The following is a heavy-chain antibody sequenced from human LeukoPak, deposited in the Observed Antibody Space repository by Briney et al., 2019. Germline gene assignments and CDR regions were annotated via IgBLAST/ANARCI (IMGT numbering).Heavy chain of an antibody. CDR2: FSASGGST. J-gene: IGHJ4*02. V-gene: IGHV3-23*01. CDR1: GFTFSSYA. D-gene: IGHD2/OR15-2a*01. Sequence: QTGGSLRLSCAASGFTFSSYAMNWVRQAPGKGLEWVSGFSASGGSTYYADSVKGRFTISRDNSKNTLYLQMNSLRVDDTALYYCASEPRCWGNSCGYFDYWGQGTLVTVSS. CDR3: ASEPRCWGNSCGYFDY.